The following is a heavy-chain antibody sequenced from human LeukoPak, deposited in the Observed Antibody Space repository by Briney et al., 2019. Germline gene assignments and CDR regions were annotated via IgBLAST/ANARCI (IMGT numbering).Heavy chain of an antibody. Sequence: SQTLSLTCTVSGGSISSGSYYWSWIRQPAGKGLEWIGRIYTSGSTNYNPSLKSRVTISVDTSKNQFSLKLSSVTAADTAVYYCARRRANIVVVPAAILTDAFDIWGQGTMVTVSS. D-gene: IGHD2-2*02. CDR3: ARRRANIVVVPAAILTDAFDI. CDR1: GGSISSGSYY. CDR2: IYTSGST. J-gene: IGHJ3*02. V-gene: IGHV4-61*02.